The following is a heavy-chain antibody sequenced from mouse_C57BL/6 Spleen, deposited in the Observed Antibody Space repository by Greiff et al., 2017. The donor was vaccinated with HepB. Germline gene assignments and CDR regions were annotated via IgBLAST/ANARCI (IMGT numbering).Heavy chain of an antibody. J-gene: IGHJ4*01. Sequence: VKLVESGPGLVAPSQSLSITCTVSGFSLTSYGVHWVRQPPGKGLEWLVVIWSDGSTTYNSALKSRLSISKDNSKSQVFLKMNSLQTDDTAMYYCASYSNYPGYAMDYWGQGTSVTVSS. V-gene: IGHV2-6*03. CDR2: IWSDGST. CDR1: GFSLTSYG. CDR3: ASYSNYPGYAMDY. D-gene: IGHD2-5*01.